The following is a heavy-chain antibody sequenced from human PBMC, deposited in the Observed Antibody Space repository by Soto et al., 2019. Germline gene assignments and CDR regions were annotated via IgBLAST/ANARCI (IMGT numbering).Heavy chain of an antibody. D-gene: IGHD3-22*01. Sequence: ASVTVSCQASGYTFTSYYMHWVRQAPGQGLEWMGWINPNSGGTNYAQKFQGWVTMTRDTSISTAYMELSRLRSDDTAVYYCARGPYYYDSSGYYTYWGQGTLVTVSS. CDR1: GYTFTSYY. V-gene: IGHV1-2*04. J-gene: IGHJ4*02. CDR3: ARGPYYYDSSGYYTY. CDR2: INPNSGGT.